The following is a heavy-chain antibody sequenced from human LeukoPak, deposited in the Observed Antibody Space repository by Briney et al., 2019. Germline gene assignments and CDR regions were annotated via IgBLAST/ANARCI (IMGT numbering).Heavy chain of an antibody. CDR3: ARVRAYCSGGSCYYYYGMDV. CDR2: IYYSGSA. V-gene: IGHV4-39*07. Sequence: PSENLSLTCTVSGGSISSSSYYWGWIRQPPGKGLEWIGSIYYSGSAYYNPSLKSRVTISVDTSKNQFSLKLSSVTAADTAVYYCARVRAYCSGGSCYYYYGMDVWGQGTTVTVSS. CDR1: GGSISSSSYY. J-gene: IGHJ6*02. D-gene: IGHD2-15*01.